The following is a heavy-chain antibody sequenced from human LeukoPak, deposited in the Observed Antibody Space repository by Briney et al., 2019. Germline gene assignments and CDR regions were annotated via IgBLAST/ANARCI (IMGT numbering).Heavy chain of an antibody. D-gene: IGHD1-26*01. CDR1: GGSISSSNYY. J-gene: IGHJ3*02. V-gene: IGHV4-39*01. CDR2: IYYSGST. CDR3: ARQMGNYDAFDI. Sequence: PSETLSLTCTVSGGSISSSNYYWGWIRQPPGKGLEWIGSIYYSGSTYYNPSLKSRVTISVDTSKNKFSLKLSSVTASDTAVYYCARQMGNYDAFDIWGQGTMVTVSS.